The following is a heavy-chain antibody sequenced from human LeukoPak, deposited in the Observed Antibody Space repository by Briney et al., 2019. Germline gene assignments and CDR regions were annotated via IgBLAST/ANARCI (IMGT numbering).Heavy chain of an antibody. D-gene: IGHD2-15*01. CDR3: ATTCRGGSCFDAFDI. J-gene: IGHJ3*02. Sequence: SETLSLTCTVYGGSFSGYYWSWIRQPAGKGLEWIGRIYTSGSTNYNPSLKSRVTMSVDTSKNQFSLKLSSVTAADTAVYYCATTCRGGSCFDAFDIWGQGTMVTVSS. CDR1: GGSFSGYY. CDR2: IYTSGST. V-gene: IGHV4-4*07.